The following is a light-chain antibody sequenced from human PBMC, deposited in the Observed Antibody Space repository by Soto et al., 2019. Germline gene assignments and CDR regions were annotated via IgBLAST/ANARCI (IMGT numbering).Light chain of an antibody. V-gene: IGKV3-20*01. J-gene: IGKJ2*01. CDR3: PHYDGSPRT. Sequence: ETVLTQSPGTVSLSPGERATLSCTTSQTVNSDYLAWYQQKPGQAPRLLIYGVFNRATGIPDRFRGSGSGTYFTLTFSGLEPEDSAVYYCPHYDGSPRTFGLETNLEI. CDR2: GVF. CDR1: QTVNSDY.